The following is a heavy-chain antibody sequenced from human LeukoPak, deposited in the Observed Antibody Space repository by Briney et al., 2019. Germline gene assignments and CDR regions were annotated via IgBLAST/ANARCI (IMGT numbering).Heavy chain of an antibody. CDR3: ARVVAVATSFDY. J-gene: IGHJ4*02. Sequence: SETLSLTCTVSGGSISSGGYYWSWIRQHPGKGLEWIGYIYYSGSTYYNPSLKSRVTISVDTSKNQFSLKLSSVTAADTAVYYCARVVAVATSFDYWGQGTLVTVSS. CDR1: GGSISSGGYY. V-gene: IGHV4-31*03. D-gene: IGHD6-19*01. CDR2: IYYSGST.